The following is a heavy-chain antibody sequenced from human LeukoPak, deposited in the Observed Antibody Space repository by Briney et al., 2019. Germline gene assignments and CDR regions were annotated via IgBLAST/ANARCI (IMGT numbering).Heavy chain of an antibody. CDR3: ARDSPSSIYDW. CDR1: GFTFDKAW. CDR2: IKSKIHGGTI. D-gene: IGHD2-21*01. J-gene: IGHJ4*02. Sequence: GGSLRLSCAASGFTFDKAWMTWVRQAPGKGLEWVGRIKSKIHGGTIDYAAPVKGRFTISRDDSENTVYLQMSSLRTEDTAMYYCARDSPSSIYDWWGQGTLVTVSS. V-gene: IGHV3-15*01.